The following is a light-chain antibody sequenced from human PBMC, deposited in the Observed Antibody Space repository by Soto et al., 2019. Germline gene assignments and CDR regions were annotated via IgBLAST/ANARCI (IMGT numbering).Light chain of an antibody. CDR2: DAS. J-gene: IGKJ5*01. Sequence: DIPIIESPSTLSASVRDRVTITCRASQSISSWLAWYQQKPGKAPKVLIYDASSLKSWVPSRFSGSGSGTDFTLTISRLEPEDFAVYYCQHYGTSPITFGQGTRLEI. CDR1: QSISSW. V-gene: IGKV1-5*01. CDR3: QHYGTSPIT.